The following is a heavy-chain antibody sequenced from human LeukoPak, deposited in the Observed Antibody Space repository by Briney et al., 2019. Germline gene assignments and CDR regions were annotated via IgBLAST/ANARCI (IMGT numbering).Heavy chain of an antibody. CDR1: GYSFTTYW. Sequence: GESLQISCKGSGYSFTTYWIGWVRQMPGKGLEWMGIIYLGDSDTRYSPSFQGQVTISADKSITTAYLQWSSLKASDTAMYYCARLRDTALDYYFDYWGQGTLVTVSS. D-gene: IGHD5-18*01. CDR2: IYLGDSDT. J-gene: IGHJ4*02. CDR3: ARLRDTALDYYFDY. V-gene: IGHV5-51*01.